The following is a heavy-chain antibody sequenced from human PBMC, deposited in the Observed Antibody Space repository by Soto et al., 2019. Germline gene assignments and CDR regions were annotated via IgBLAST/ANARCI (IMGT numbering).Heavy chain of an antibody. D-gene: IGHD1-26*01. CDR3: AKRETASRAFDC. Sequence: VLLLESGGGLVQPGGSLRLSCAASGFTFSTYAMSWVRQAPGKGLKWVSAISGSGGSTYYADSVKGRFTISRDNSKNTLYLEMNSLRADDTAVYYCAKRETASRAFDCWGQGTLVTVSS. CDR2: ISGSGGST. CDR1: GFTFSTYA. J-gene: IGHJ4*02. V-gene: IGHV3-23*01.